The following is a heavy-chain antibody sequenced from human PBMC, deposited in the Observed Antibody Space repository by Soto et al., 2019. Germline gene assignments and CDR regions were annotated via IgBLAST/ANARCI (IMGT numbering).Heavy chain of an antibody. V-gene: IGHV3-23*01. J-gene: IGHJ4*02. CDR3: EKDGVVLGQWLVYYFDY. CDR2: VSGSGSST. Sequence: EVQLLESGGGLVQPAGCLRLSCAASGFTFSSYAMSWVRQAPGKGLECVSAVSGSGSSTYYADSVKGRFTISRDNPKNTLYLKMNSLRAEDTAVYYCEKDGVVLGQWLVYYFDYWGQGTLLTVSS. CDR1: GFTFSSYA. D-gene: IGHD6-19*01.